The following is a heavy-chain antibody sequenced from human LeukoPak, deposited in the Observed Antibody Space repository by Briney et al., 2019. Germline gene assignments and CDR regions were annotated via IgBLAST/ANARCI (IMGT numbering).Heavy chain of an antibody. V-gene: IGHV4-38-2*02. J-gene: IGHJ4*02. CDR3: ASRLGSYFGYFDY. CDR1: GYSISSGYY. CDR2: IYHSGST. Sequence: SETLSPTCTVSGYSISSGYYWGWIRQPPGKGLEWIGSIYHSGSTYYNPSLKSRVTISVDTSKNQFSLKLSSVAAADTAVYYCASRLGSYFGYFDYWGQGTLVTVSS. D-gene: IGHD1-26*01.